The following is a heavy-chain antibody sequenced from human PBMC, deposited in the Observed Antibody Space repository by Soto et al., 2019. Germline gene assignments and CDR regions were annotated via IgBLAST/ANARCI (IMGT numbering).Heavy chain of an antibody. D-gene: IGHD1-1*01. CDR1: GGSISSSSYY. Sequence: QLQLQESGPGLVKPSETLSLTCTVSGGSISSSSYYWGWIRQPPGKGLEWIGSIYYSGSTYYNPSLKSRVTISVDTSKNPFSLKLSSVTAADTAVYYCARRGSGYKFSTTSGAGYWGQGTLVTVSS. V-gene: IGHV4-39*01. CDR3: ARRGSGYKFSTTSGAGY. CDR2: IYYSGST. J-gene: IGHJ4*02.